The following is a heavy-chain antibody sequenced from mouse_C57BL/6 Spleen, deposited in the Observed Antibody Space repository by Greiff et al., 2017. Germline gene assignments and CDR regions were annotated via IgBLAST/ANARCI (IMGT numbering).Heavy chain of an antibody. Sequence: QVQLKQPGAELVKPGASVKLSCKASGYTFTSYWMHWVKQRPGRGLEWIGRIVPTSGGTKYNEKFKSKATLTVDKSSITAYMQLSSLTSEDSAVYDCATQLRVRDYEAMDYWGQGASVTVSS. J-gene: IGHJ4*01. CDR2: IVPTSGGT. CDR3: ATQLRVRDYEAMDY. V-gene: IGHV1-72*01. D-gene: IGHD3-2*02. CDR1: GYTFTSYW.